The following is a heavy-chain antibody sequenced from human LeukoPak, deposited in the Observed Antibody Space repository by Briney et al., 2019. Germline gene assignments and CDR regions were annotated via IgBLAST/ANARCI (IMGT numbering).Heavy chain of an antibody. V-gene: IGHV4-31*03. J-gene: IGHJ4*02. CDR2: IYYSGST. Sequence: SETLSLTCTVSGGSISSGGYYWSWIRQHPGKGLERIGYIYYSGSTYYNPSLKSRVTISVDTSKNQFSLKLSSVTAADTAAYYCARAGGFFSPFGYWGQGTLVTVSS. CDR3: ARAGGFFSPFGY. CDR1: GGSISSGGYY. D-gene: IGHD3-3*01.